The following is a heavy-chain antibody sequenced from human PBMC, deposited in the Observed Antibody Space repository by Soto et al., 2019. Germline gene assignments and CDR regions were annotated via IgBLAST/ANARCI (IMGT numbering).Heavy chain of an antibody. Sequence: QVQLQESGPGLVKPSETLSLTCTVSGGSISSLYWNWIRQPPGKGLEWIGSIFYSGNTTYNPSLKSRVTISVDTSKTQCSLKLTSVTAADTAAYYCARVREYGGYGNAFDIWGQGTMVTVSS. D-gene: IGHD5-12*01. CDR1: GGSISSLY. V-gene: IGHV4-59*01. CDR2: IFYSGNT. CDR3: ARVREYGGYGNAFDI. J-gene: IGHJ3*02.